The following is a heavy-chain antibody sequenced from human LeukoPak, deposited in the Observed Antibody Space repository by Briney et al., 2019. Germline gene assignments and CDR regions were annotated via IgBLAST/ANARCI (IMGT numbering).Heavy chain of an antibody. D-gene: IGHD3-22*01. V-gene: IGHV1-46*01. J-gene: IGHJ3*02. CDR3: ARESGYYDKAFDI. Sequence: ASVKVSYKASGYTFTSYYIHWVRQAPGQGLEWMAILNPSGGSTSYAQKFQGRVTMTRDTSTSIVYMELSSLRSEDTAVYYCARESGYYDKAFDIWGQGTMVTVSS. CDR1: GYTFTSYY. CDR2: LNPSGGST.